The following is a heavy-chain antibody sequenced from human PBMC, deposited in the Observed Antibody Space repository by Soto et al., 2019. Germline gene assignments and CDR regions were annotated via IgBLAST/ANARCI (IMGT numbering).Heavy chain of an antibody. CDR2: IYYSGST. D-gene: IGHD3-10*01. J-gene: IGHJ5*02. CDR3: ARHVGVILSVWFDP. Sequence: QLQLQESGPGLVKPSETLSLTCTVSGGSISSSSYYWGWIRQPPGKGLEWIGSIYYSGSTYYNPSLKSRVTISVDTSKNQFSLKLSSVTAADTAVYYCARHVGVILSVWFDPWGQGTLVTVSS. CDR1: GGSISSSSYY. V-gene: IGHV4-39*01.